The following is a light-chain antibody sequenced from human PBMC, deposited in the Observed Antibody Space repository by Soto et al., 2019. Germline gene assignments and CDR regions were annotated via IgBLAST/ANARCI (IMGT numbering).Light chain of an antibody. CDR1: SSDVGAYDF. V-gene: IGLV2-14*03. Sequence: QSALAQPASVSGSPGQSITISCTGTSSDVGAYDFVSWYQQHPDKAPKLMIYEVSNRPSGVSYRFSGSKSVNTATLTISGLQAEDEADYYRSSYTTSSTRVFGTGTKVTVL. J-gene: IGLJ1*01. CDR3: SSYTTSSTRV. CDR2: EVS.